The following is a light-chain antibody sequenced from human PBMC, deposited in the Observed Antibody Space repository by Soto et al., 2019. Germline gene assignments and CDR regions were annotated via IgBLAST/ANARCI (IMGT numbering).Light chain of an antibody. J-gene: IGKJ1*01. CDR1: QSISTW. Sequence: DIQMTQSPSTLSASVGDRVTITCRASQSISTWLAWYQQKPGKAPKLLIYKASSLEGGVPSRFSGSGSGKEFTLTISSLQPDDFATYYCQQYLNRWTFGQGTKVDIK. CDR2: KAS. CDR3: QQYLNRWT. V-gene: IGKV1-5*03.